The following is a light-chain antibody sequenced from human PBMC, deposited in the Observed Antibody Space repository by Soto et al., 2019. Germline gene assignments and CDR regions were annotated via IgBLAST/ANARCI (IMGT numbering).Light chain of an antibody. Sequence: SYELTQPPSVSVAPGQTARITCGGNNIGSKRVHWNQQKPGQAPVLAVYDDSDRPSGIPERFSGSNSGNTATLTISRVEAGDEADYYCQVWDSSSDHVVFGGGTKLTVL. J-gene: IGLJ2*01. V-gene: IGLV3-21*02. CDR2: DDS. CDR3: QVWDSSSDHVV. CDR1: NIGSKR.